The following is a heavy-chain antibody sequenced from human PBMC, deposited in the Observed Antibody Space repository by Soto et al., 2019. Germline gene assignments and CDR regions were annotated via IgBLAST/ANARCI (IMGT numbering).Heavy chain of an antibody. Sequence: PGGSLRLSCAASGFTFSNYAMNWVRQSLGRGLEWVAIISVDGNNYHTSDSVAGRFTISRDNSKNTLYLHLNRLTAEDTAIYYCARDFGYWGQGTLVTVSS. CDR2: ISVDGNNY. CDR3: ARDFGY. CDR1: GFTFSNYA. V-gene: IGHV3-30-3*01. J-gene: IGHJ4*02.